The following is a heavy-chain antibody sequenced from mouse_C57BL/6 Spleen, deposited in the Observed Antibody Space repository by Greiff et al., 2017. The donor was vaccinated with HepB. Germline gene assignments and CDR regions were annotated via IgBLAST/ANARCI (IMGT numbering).Heavy chain of an antibody. Sequence: QVQLKQSGPELVKPGASVKISCKASGYAFSSSWMNWVKQRPGKGLEWIGRIYPGDGDTNYNGKFKGKATLTADKSSSTAYMQLSSLTSEDSAVYFCARWDYDVPRFAYWGQGTLVTVSA. D-gene: IGHD2-4*01. CDR1: GYAFSSSW. CDR3: ARWDYDVPRFAY. CDR2: IYPGDGDT. J-gene: IGHJ3*01. V-gene: IGHV1-82*01.